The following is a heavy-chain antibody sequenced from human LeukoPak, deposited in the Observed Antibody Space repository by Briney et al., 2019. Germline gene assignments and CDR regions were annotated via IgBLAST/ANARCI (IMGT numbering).Heavy chain of an antibody. D-gene: IGHD3-22*01. CDR3: ARSTLRPYYYDSSGYFSAFDI. CDR1: GGSISSYY. Sequence: SETLSLTCTVSGGSISSYYWSWIRQPAGKGLEWIGRIYTSGSTNYNPSLKSRVTISVDTSKNQFSLKLSSVTAADTAVYYCARSTLRPYYYDSSGYFSAFDIWGQGTMVTVSS. V-gene: IGHV4-4*07. CDR2: IYTSGST. J-gene: IGHJ3*02.